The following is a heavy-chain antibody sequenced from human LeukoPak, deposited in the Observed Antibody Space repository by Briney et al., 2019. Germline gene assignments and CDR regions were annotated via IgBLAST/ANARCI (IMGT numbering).Heavy chain of an antibody. J-gene: IGHJ4*02. CDR3: AREGAYYDGSGYLFDY. CDR2: TYYRSKWYN. V-gene: IGHV6-1*01. CDR1: GDSVSSNSAA. D-gene: IGHD3-22*01. Sequence: SQTLSLTCAISGDSVSSNSAAWNWIRQSPSRGLEWLGRTYYRSKWYNDYAVSVKSRITINSDTSNNQFSLQLNSVTPEDTAVYYCAREGAYYDGSGYLFDYWGQGTLVTVSS.